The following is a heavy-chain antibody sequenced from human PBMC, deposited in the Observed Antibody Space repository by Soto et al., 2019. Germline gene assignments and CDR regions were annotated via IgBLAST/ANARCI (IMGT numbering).Heavy chain of an antibody. CDR3: AKDIGSGVAAAGLDY. CDR1: GFTFDDYA. CDR2: ISWNSGSI. J-gene: IGHJ4*02. Sequence: EVQLVESGGGLVQPGRSLRLSCAASGFTFDDYAMHWVRQAPGKGLEWVSGISWNSGSIAYADSVKGRFTISRDNAKHSLYLQMNSLRAEETALYYCAKDIGSGVAAAGLDYWGQGTLVSVSS. V-gene: IGHV3-9*01. D-gene: IGHD6-25*01.